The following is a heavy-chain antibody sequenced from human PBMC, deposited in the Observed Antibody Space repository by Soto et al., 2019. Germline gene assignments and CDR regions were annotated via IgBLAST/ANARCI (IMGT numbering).Heavy chain of an antibody. CDR1: GFSLSTSGVG. Sequence: QITLKESGPTLVKPTQTLTLTCTFSGFSLSTSGVGVGWIRQPPGKALDWLALIYWDNDKRYSPSLKSRLTITKDTSKIHVALTMTNMDPVDTATYDCAQRTETTFYYCGRGSLVTVSS. CDR2: IYWDNDK. V-gene: IGHV2-5*02. J-gene: IGHJ4*02. D-gene: IGHD4-17*01. CDR3: AQRTETTFYY.